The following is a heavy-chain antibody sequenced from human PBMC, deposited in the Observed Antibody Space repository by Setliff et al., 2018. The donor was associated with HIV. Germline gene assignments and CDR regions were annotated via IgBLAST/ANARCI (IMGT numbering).Heavy chain of an antibody. Sequence: SETLSLTCTVSGGSIRSDYHFWTWIRQPPGKGLEWIGTIYYNGNTFYDPSLKSRVTISIDMSKNQFSLKLTSVAAADTAVYYCAKRPGYGYPFHIWGQGTMVTVSS. V-gene: IGHV4-39*01. CDR1: GGSIRSDYHF. CDR3: AKRPGYGYPFHI. D-gene: IGHD5-18*01. CDR2: IYYNGNT. J-gene: IGHJ3*02.